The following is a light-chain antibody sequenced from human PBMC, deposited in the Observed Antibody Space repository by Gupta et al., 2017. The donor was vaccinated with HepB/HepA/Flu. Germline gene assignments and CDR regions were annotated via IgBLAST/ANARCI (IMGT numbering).Light chain of an antibody. CDR3: SSYTSSSTHNYV. CDR1: RSDVGGYNY. CDR2: DVS. J-gene: IGLJ1*01. V-gene: IGLV2-14*03. Sequence: QSALTQPASVSGSPGQSITISCTGTRSDVGGYNYVSWYQHHPGKAPKLMIYDVSNRPSGFSNRFSGSKSGNTASLTISGLQAEDEADYYCSSYTSSSTHNYVFGTGTKVTVL.